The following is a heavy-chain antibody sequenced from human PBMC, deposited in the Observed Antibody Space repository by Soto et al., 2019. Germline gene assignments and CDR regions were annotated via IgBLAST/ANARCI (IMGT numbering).Heavy chain of an antibody. CDR2: INPSGGST. V-gene: IGHV1-46*01. CDR3: ARDLSSVTYHYYYHGMDV. Sequence: ASVKVSCKASGYTFTSYYMHWVRQAPGQGLEWMGIINPSGGSTSYAQKFQGGVTMTRDTSTSTVYMELSSLRSEDTAVYYCARDLSSVTYHYYYHGMDVWGQGTTVTVSS. J-gene: IGHJ6*02. D-gene: IGHD4-17*01. CDR1: GYTFTSYY.